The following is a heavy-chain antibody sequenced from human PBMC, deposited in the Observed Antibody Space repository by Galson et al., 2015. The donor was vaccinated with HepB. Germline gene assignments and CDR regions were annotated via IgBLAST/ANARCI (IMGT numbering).Heavy chain of an antibody. V-gene: IGHV4-31*03. CDR2: IYYSGST. J-gene: IGHJ3*01. CDR1: GGSINSGGYY. D-gene: IGHD2-2*03. Sequence: LSLTCTVSGGSINSGGYYWTWIRQHPGRGLEWIGYIYYSGSTFYNPSLKSRVTMFLDTSKNQFSLKLTPVTAADTAVYYCARGGYCSATSCYGHDAFDVWGQGTVVTIFS. CDR3: ARGGYCSATSCYGHDAFDV.